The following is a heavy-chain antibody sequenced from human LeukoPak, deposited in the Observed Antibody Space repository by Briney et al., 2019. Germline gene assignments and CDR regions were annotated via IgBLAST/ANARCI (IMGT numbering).Heavy chain of an antibody. D-gene: IGHD2-8*02. Sequence: GGSLRLSCAASGFSFSSYNMNWVRQAPGKGLEWVANIKQDGSEKYYLDSVQGRFTISRDNAKNSLYLQLNSLRVEDTAVYYCARSGPHDVQVKTRNYDYWGQGTRVTVSS. V-gene: IGHV3-7*01. CDR1: GFSFSSYN. J-gene: IGHJ4*02. CDR2: IKQDGSEK. CDR3: ARSGPHDVQVKTRNYDY.